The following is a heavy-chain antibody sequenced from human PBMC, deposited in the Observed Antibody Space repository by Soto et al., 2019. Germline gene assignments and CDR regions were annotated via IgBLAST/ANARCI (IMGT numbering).Heavy chain of an antibody. CDR3: ARHIGAYYDNNGYPYFDY. V-gene: IGHV1-8*01. CDR2: MNPNSGNT. Sequence: AASVKVSCKASGYTFTSYDINWVRQATGQGLEWMGWMNPNSGNTGYAQKFQGRVTMTRNTSISTAYMELSSLRSEDSAMYYCARHIGAYYDNNGYPYFDYWGQGTRVTVSS. J-gene: IGHJ4*02. CDR1: GYTFTSYD. D-gene: IGHD3-22*01.